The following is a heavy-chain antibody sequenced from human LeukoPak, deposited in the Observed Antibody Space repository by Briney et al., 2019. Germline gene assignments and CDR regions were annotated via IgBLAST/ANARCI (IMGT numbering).Heavy chain of an antibody. CDR3: ARDVGSPTGPNDAFDI. CDR2: IESSGAT. J-gene: IGHJ3*02. D-gene: IGHD2-15*01. Sequence: SETLSLTCTVSGGSISSSGYYWGWIRQPPGKGLEWIGSIESSGATFYIPSLKGRITISSDTSKNQFSLELNSVTAADTAVYYCARDVGSPTGPNDAFDIWGQGTMVTVSS. V-gene: IGHV4-39*07. CDR1: GGSISSSGYY.